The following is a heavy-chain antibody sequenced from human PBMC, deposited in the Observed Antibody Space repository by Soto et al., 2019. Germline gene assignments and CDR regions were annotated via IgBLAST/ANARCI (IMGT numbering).Heavy chain of an antibody. CDR2: ISSRGSSI. Sequence: PGGSLRLSCAVSGFTFSDYYMSWIRQAPGKGLEWVSYISSRGSSIYYADSVKGRFTISRDNAKNSLYLQMNGLRAEDTAVYYCAGGYYEFWSGYYISPYGMDVWGQGTTVTVSS. D-gene: IGHD3-3*01. V-gene: IGHV3-11*01. CDR3: AGGYYEFWSGYYISPYGMDV. CDR1: GFTFSDYY. J-gene: IGHJ6*02.